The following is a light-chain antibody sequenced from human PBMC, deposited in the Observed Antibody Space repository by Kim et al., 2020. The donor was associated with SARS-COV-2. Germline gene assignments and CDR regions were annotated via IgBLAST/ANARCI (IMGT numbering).Light chain of an antibody. CDR3: NSRDSSGNHHV. CDR1: SLRSYY. CDR2: GKN. Sequence: SSELTQDPAVSVALGQTVRITCQGDSLRSYYASWYQQKPGQAPVLVIYGKNNRRSGIPDRFSGSSSGNTASLTITGAQAEDEADYYCNSRDSSGNHHVFGTGTKVTVL. V-gene: IGLV3-19*01. J-gene: IGLJ1*01.